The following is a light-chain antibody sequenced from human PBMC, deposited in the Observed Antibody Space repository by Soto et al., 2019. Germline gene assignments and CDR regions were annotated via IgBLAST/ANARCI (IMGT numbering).Light chain of an antibody. CDR2: YDR. CDR3: QVWDTSSDHVV. V-gene: IGLV3-21*04. Sequence: SYELTQPPSVSGAPGETASVTCGGNNIRSKSVHWYQQKPGQAPVLVIYYDRERHSGIPERFSGSNSGNTATLTIRRVEAGDEADYYCQVWDTSSDHVVFGGGTKLTVL. CDR1: NIRSKS. J-gene: IGLJ2*01.